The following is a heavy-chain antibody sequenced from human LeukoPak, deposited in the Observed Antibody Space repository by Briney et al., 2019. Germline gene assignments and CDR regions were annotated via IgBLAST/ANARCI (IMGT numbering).Heavy chain of an antibody. CDR2: INPSGGST. CDR1: GYTFTSYY. D-gene: IGHD5-18*01. Sequence: ASVKVSCKASGYTFTSYYMHWVRQAPGQGLEWMGIINPSGGSTSYAQKFQGRVTMTTDTSTSTAYMELRSLRSDDTAVYYCARGIQLWSSWFDPWGQGTLVTVSS. J-gene: IGHJ5*02. V-gene: IGHV1-46*01. CDR3: ARGIQLWSSWFDP.